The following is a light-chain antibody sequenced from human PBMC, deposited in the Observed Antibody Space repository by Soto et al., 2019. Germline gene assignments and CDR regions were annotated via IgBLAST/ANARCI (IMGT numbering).Light chain of an antibody. CDR3: QQYNSYLYT. CDR2: DAS. Sequence: DIQMNQSPSTLSASVGDRVTITCRASQSISSWLAWYQQKPGKAPKLLIYDASSLESGVPSRFSGSGSGTEFTLTISSLQPDDFATYYCQQYNSYLYTFGQGTKVDIK. CDR1: QSISSW. J-gene: IGKJ2*01. V-gene: IGKV1-5*01.